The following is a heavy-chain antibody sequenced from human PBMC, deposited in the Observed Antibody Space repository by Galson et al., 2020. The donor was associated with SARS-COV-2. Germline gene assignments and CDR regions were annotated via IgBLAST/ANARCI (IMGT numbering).Heavy chain of an antibody. CDR1: GGSISSGGYY. D-gene: IGHD3-3*01. CDR2: IYYSGRT. J-gene: IGHJ4*02. V-gene: IGHV4-31*03. Sequence: ETSETLSLTCTVSGGSISSGGYYWSWIRQHPGKGLEWIRYIYYSGRTYYNPSLKSRVTISVDTSKNQFSLKLSSVTAADTAVYYCARGDRITIFGVVAHFDYWGQGTLVTVSS. CDR3: ARGDRITIFGVVAHFDY.